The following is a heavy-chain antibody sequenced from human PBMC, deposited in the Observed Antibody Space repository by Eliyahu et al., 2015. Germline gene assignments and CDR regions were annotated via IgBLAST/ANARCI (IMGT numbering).Heavy chain of an antibody. Sequence: QLQLQESGPGLVKPSETLSLNCSVSGGSINSENYYWGWIRQTPGKGLEWIGSIHSTGITXYXPSLRSRLTXSIDTSRSHFSLKLTSATAADTAIYXCARQVNWNYPDYWGQGALVTVSS. V-gene: IGHV4-39*01. D-gene: IGHD1-7*01. CDR3: ARQVNWNYPDY. J-gene: IGHJ4*02. CDR1: GGSINSENYY. CDR2: IHSTGIT.